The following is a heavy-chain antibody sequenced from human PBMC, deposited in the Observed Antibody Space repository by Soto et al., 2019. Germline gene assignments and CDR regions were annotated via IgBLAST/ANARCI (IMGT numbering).Heavy chain of an antibody. CDR3: ARGTGWHFFDY. Sequence: QVLLQESGPGLVKPSQTLSLTCSVSGDSISTTTYYWTWIRQHPGKGLEWIGYISHGGTTFFNPSLKSRVTISEDTSKNQFSLRLTSVSAADTAVYYCARGTGWHFFDYWGQGTPVTVSA. J-gene: IGHJ4*02. CDR2: ISHGGTT. V-gene: IGHV4-31*03. D-gene: IGHD1-1*01. CDR1: GDSISTTTYY.